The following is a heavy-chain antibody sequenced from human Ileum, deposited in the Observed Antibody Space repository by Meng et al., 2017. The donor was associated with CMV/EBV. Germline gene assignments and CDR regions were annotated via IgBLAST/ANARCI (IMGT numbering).Heavy chain of an antibody. J-gene: IGHJ4*01. CDR3: ARSRAIFWSGYNTMYYFEL. D-gene: IGHD3-3*01. V-gene: IGHV4-39*07. CDR2: IYYTGST. Sequence: SETLSLTCSVSGGSINSDGFSWGWTRQPPGKELEWIGTIYYTGSTFHNPSLKSRVTISLDTSKNYFSLKLGSVTAADTGVYYCARSRAIFWSGYNTMYYFELWGQGTLVTVS. CDR1: GGSINSDGFS.